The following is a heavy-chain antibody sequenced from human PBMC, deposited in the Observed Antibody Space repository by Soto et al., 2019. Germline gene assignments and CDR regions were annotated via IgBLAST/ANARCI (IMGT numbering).Heavy chain of an antibody. V-gene: IGHV3-30*18. Sequence: QVQLVESGGGVVQPGRSLRLYCAASGFTFSSYGMHWVRQAPGKGLEGVAVISYDGSNKNYADSVKGRFTISRDNYKNKLYQQMNSMRAEDKAVYYCAKDRIGIAVYYFDYWGQGTLVTVSS. CDR2: ISYDGSNK. J-gene: IGHJ4*02. CDR3: AKDRIGIAVYYFDY. D-gene: IGHD6-19*01. CDR1: GFTFSSYG.